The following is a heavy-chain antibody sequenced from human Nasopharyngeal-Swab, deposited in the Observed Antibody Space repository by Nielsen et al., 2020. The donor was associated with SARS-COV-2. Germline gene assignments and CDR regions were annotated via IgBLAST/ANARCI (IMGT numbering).Heavy chain of an antibody. CDR2: IWYDGSNK. CDR3: ARDLGGAAAGTDY. J-gene: IGHJ4*02. D-gene: IGHD6-13*01. CDR1: GFTFSSYG. Sequence: GGSLRLSCAASGFTFSSYGMHWVRQAPGKGLEWVAVIWYDGSNKYYADSVKGRFTISRDNSKNTLYLQMNSPRAEDTAVYYCARDLGGAAAGTDYWGQGTLVTVSS. V-gene: IGHV3-33*01.